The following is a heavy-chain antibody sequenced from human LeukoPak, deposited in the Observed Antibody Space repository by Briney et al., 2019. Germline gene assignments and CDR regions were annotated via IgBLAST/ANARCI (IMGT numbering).Heavy chain of an antibody. D-gene: IGHD3-22*01. CDR1: GGSFSGYY. CDR2: INHSGST. Sequence: PSETLSLTCAVYGGSFSGYYWSWIRQPPGKGLEWIGEINHSGSTNYNPSLKSRVTISVDTSKNQFSLKLSSVTAADTAVYYCARDPTYYYDSSGYYSGNYWGQGTLVTVSS. J-gene: IGHJ4*02. V-gene: IGHV4-34*01. CDR3: ARDPTYYYDSSGYYSGNY.